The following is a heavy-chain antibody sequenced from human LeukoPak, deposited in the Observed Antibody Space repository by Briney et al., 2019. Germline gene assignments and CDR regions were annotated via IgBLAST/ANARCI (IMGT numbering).Heavy chain of an antibody. J-gene: IGHJ1*01. V-gene: IGHV4-61*01. CDR2: IYYSGST. Sequence: PSETLSLTCIVSGGSVSSASYYWSWIRQPPGKGLEWIGYIYYSGSTNYNPSLKSRVTISVDTSKNQFSLKLSSVTAADTAMYYCAGTARGVVTDFQHWGQGTLVTVSS. CDR3: AGTARGVVTDFQH. CDR1: GGSVSSASYY. D-gene: IGHD5-18*01.